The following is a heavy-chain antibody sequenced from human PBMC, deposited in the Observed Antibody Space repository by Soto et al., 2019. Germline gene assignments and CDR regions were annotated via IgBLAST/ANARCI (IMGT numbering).Heavy chain of an antibody. CDR2: ISYDSTKT. D-gene: IGHD1-26*01. Sequence: GGSLRLSCAASGFTFNSYGMHWVRQGPGNGLEWVAFISYDSTKTYYADSVKGRFTISRDNSNSALYVQMNSLAGEDTAVYYCARTRSAWSDYHYYSLDVWGQGTTVTVSS. CDR3: ARTRSAWSDYHYYSLDV. J-gene: IGHJ6*02. CDR1: GFTFNSYG. V-gene: IGHV3-30*03.